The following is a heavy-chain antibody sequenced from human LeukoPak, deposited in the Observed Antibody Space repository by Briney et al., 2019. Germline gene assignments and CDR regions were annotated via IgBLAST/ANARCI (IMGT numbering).Heavy chain of an antibody. CDR2: INPNSGGT. CDR1: GYTFTGYY. D-gene: IGHD3-22*01. V-gene: IGHV1-2*02. CDR3: ARAPSGDSSGYPMD. Sequence: ASVKVSCKASGYTFTGYYMHWVRQAPGQGLEWMGWINPNSGGTNYAQTLQGRVTMTRDRSISTAYMQLSRLRSDDTAVYYCARAPSGDSSGYPMDWGQGTLVTVSS. J-gene: IGHJ4*02.